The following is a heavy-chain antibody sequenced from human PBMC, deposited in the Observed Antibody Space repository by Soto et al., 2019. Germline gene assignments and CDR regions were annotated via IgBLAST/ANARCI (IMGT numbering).Heavy chain of an antibody. CDR3: ARENRATFLGELSFVRAFDI. J-gene: IGHJ3*02. V-gene: IGHV1-3*01. CDR1: GYTFTSYA. D-gene: IGHD3-16*02. CDR2: INAGNGNT. Sequence: ASVKVSCKASGYTFTSYAMHWVRQAPGQRLEWMGWINAGNGNTKYSQKFQGRVTITRDTSASTAYMELSSLRSEDTAVYYCARENRATFLGELSFVRAFDIWGQGTMVTVSS.